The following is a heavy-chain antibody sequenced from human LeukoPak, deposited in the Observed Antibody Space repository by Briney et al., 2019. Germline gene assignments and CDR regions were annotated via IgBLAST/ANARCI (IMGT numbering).Heavy chain of an antibody. D-gene: IGHD3-16*01. CDR3: AREISRFGI. J-gene: IGHJ4*02. V-gene: IGHV3-66*01. Sequence: GGSLRLSCAASGFTVSSSNYMNWVRQAPGKGLEWVSGIYTGGTTYYTDSVKGRFTIARDNPNNTLYLQMHSLRAEDTAVYYCAREISRFGIWGQGTLVTVSS. CDR2: IYTGGTT. CDR1: GFTVSSSNY.